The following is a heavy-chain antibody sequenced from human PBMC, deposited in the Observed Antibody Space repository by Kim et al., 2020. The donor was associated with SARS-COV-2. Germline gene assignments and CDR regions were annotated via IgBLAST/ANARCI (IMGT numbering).Heavy chain of an antibody. D-gene: IGHD3-22*01. Sequence: GGSLRLSCAASGFTFSSYAMSWVRQAPGKGLEWVSAISGSGGSTYYADSVKGRFTISRDNSKNTLYLQMNSLRAEDTAVYYCESWAITMIVVAPHQRDYWGQGTLVTVSS. CDR2: ISGSGGST. J-gene: IGHJ4*02. V-gene: IGHV3-23*01. CDR3: ESWAITMIVVAPHQRDY. CDR1: GFTFSSYA.